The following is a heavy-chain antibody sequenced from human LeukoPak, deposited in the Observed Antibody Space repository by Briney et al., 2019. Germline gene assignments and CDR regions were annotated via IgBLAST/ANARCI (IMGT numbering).Heavy chain of an antibody. CDR2: INHSGST. CDR1: GGSFSGYY. CDR3: ARAVLRGFLDY. J-gene: IGHJ4*02. Sequence: SETLSLTCAVYGGSFSGYYWSWIRQPPGKGLEWIGEINHSGSTNYNPSLKSRVTISVDTSKNQFSLKLSSVTAADTAVYYCARAVLRGFLDYWGQGTLVTVSS. V-gene: IGHV4-34*01. D-gene: IGHD3-10*01.